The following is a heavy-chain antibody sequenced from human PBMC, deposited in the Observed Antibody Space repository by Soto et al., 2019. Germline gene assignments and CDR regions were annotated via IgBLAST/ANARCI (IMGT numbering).Heavy chain of an antibody. CDR1: GFNFTDHY. D-gene: IGHD3-10*01. V-gene: IGHV3-11*01. J-gene: IGHJ4*02. CDR3: ARDIRGAN. CDR2: INSGGSNI. Sequence: PGGSLRLSCTASGFNFTDHYMTWIRQAPGKGLEWVSYINSGGSNINYADSVRGRFTISRDNAKNSVYLQMSSLRAEDTAIYYCARDIRGANWGQGTLVIVSS.